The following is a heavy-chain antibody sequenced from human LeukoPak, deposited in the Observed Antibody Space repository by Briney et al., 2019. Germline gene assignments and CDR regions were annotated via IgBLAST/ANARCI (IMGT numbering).Heavy chain of an antibody. Sequence: GGSLRLSCAASGFTFSSYAMSWVRQSPEKGLEWVSSITSGTTYIYYADSVRGRFTLSRDNAKNSLYLQMNSLRAEDTAVYYCARWPYSSSYYFDYWGQGTLVTVSS. D-gene: IGHD6-6*01. CDR2: ITSGTTYI. CDR3: ARWPYSSSYYFDY. CDR1: GFTFSSYA. V-gene: IGHV3-21*01. J-gene: IGHJ4*02.